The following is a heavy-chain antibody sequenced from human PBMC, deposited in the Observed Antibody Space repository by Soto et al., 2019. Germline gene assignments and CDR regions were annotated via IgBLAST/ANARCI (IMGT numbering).Heavy chain of an antibody. V-gene: IGHV4-59*01. CDR3: AGLRGYAGSPIDY. D-gene: IGHD2-15*01. Sequence: QVQLQESGPGLVKPSETLSLTCTVSGGSIISGYWSWIRQPPGKGLEWIGYISYSGNTNYNPSLKSRVTMSVATPKNQFSLRLSSVTTADTAVYYCAGLRGYAGSPIDYWGQGTLVTVSS. J-gene: IGHJ4*02. CDR1: GGSIISGY. CDR2: ISYSGNT.